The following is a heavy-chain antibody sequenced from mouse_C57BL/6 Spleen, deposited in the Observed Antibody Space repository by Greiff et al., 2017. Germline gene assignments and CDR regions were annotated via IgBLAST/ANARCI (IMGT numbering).Heavy chain of an antibody. CDR2: ISDGGSYT. V-gene: IGHV5-4*01. Sequence: EVQVVESGGGLVKPGGSLKLSCAASGFTFSSYAMSWVRQTPEKRLEWVATISDGGSYTYYPDNVKGRFTISRDNAKNNLYLQMSHLKSEDTAMYYCARDSNLRYFDVWGTGTTVTVSS. CDR1: GFTFSSYA. CDR3: ARDSNLRYFDV. J-gene: IGHJ1*03. D-gene: IGHD2-5*01.